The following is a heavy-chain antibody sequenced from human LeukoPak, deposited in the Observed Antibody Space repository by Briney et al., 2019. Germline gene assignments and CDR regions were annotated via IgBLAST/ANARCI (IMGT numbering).Heavy chain of an antibody. Sequence: PSETLSLTCTVSGGSISSGDYYWSWIRQPPGKGLEWTGYIYYSGSTYYNPSLKSRVTISVDTSKNQFPLKLSSVTAADTAVYYCARDVRRITIFGVVIKAFDIWGQGTMVTVSS. D-gene: IGHD3-3*01. CDR3: ARDVRRITIFGVVIKAFDI. V-gene: IGHV4-30-4*08. J-gene: IGHJ3*02. CDR2: IYYSGST. CDR1: GGSISSGDYY.